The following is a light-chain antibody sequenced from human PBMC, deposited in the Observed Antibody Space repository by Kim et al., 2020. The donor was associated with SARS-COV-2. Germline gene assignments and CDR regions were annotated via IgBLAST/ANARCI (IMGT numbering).Light chain of an antibody. J-gene: IGLJ2*01. V-gene: IGLV3-21*04. Sequence: GTTHRITCGGNSIGSKSVLWYQEKPGQAPVLVISYDSDRPSGIPERFFGSTSGNTATLTISRVEAGDEADYYCQVWDSSSDHRVVFGGGTKLTVL. CDR1: SIGSKS. CDR2: YDS. CDR3: QVWDSSSDHRVV.